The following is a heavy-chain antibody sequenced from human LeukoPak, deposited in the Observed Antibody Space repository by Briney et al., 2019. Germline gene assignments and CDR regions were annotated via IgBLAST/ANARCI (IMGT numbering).Heavy chain of an antibody. Sequence: GRSLRLSCAASGFTFSSYGMHWVRQAPGKGLEWVSLISSSSSYIYYADSVKGRFTISRDNAKNSLYLQMNSLRADDTAVYYCARGVTTGVDFFDIWGQGTMVTVSS. CDR3: ARGVTTGVDFFDI. CDR2: ISSSSSYI. V-gene: IGHV3-21*06. J-gene: IGHJ3*02. D-gene: IGHD4-17*01. CDR1: GFTFSSYG.